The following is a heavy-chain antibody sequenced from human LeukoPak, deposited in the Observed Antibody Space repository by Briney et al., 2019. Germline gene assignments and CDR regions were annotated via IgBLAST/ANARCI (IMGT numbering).Heavy chain of an antibody. D-gene: IGHD5-12*01. CDR1: GYTFTSYG. CDR3: ARVGYSGYSYLRYYYMDV. J-gene: IGHJ6*03. CDR2: ISAYNGNT. V-gene: IGHV1-18*01. Sequence: GASVKVSCKASGYTFTSYGISWVRQAPGQGLEWMGWISAYNGNTNYAQKLQGRVTMTTDTSTSTAYMELRSLRSDDTAVYYCARVGYSGYSYLRYYYMDVWGKGTTVTVSS.